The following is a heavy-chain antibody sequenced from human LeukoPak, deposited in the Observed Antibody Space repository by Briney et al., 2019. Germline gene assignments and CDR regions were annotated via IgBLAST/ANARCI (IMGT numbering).Heavy chain of an antibody. D-gene: IGHD3/OR15-3a*01. CDR1: GFTFSSYA. CDR3: ARDSHDGTGYYLDY. V-gene: IGHV3-64*01. CDR2: ISSTGGST. J-gene: IGHJ4*02. Sequence: SGGFLRLSCAASGFTFSSYAMEWVRQAPGKGLEYVAAISSTGGSTYYAKSLKGRFTISRDNSKNTLYLQMGSLRAEDMAVYYCARDSHDGTGYYLDYWGQGTLVTVSS.